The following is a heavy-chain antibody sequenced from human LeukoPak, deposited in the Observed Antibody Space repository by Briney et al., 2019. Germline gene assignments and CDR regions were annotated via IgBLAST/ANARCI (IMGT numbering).Heavy chain of an antibody. J-gene: IGHJ3*01. D-gene: IGHD3-16*01. Sequence: GRSLRLSCAASGFTFDDFAMHWVRQAPGKGLEWVSGISWNSGNIDYADSVKGRFTISRDNAKNSLYLQMYNLRTEDTALYYFAKIWGPGDGNYFDAFDFWGQGTMVTVSS. CDR3: AKIWGPGDGNYFDAFDF. V-gene: IGHV3-9*01. CDR1: GFTFDDFA. CDR2: ISWNSGNI.